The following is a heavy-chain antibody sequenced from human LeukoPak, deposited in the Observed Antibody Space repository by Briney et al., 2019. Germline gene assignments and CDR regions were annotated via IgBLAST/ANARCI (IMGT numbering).Heavy chain of an antibody. CDR3: ARAGYYSTLDY. D-gene: IGHD6-13*01. V-gene: IGHV3-21*01. CDR2: ISSTSSDI. Sequence: GGSLRLSCAASGFTFSRYTLNWVRQAPGKGLEWVSSISSTSSDIYYADSVKGRFTISRDNAKNSLYLQMNSLRAEGTAVYYCARAGYYSTLDYWGQGTLVPVSS. J-gene: IGHJ4*02. CDR1: GFTFSRYT.